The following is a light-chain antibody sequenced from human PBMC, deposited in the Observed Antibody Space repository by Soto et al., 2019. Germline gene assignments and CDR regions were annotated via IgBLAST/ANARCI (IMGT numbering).Light chain of an antibody. CDR3: QQYNNWPPWT. CDR1: QSVSSS. Sequence: EIVMTQSPATLSVSPGDRATLSCRASQSVSSSLAWYQQKPGQSPRLLIHGTSTRASGVPARFSGSGSGTEFPLTISGLQSEDSAVYYCQQYNNWPPWTFGQGTKVEIK. J-gene: IGKJ1*01. V-gene: IGKV3-15*01. CDR2: GTS.